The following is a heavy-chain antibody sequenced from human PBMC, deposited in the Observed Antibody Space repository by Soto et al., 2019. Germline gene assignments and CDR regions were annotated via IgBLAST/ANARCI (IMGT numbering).Heavy chain of an antibody. D-gene: IGHD2-15*01. CDR1: GGTFSSYA. V-gene: IGHV1-69*13. CDR2: IIPIFGTA. Sequence: ASEKVSCKASGGTFSSYAISWVRQAPGQGLEWMGGIIPIFGTANYAQKFQGRVTITADESTSTAYMELSSLRSEDTAVYYCARYCSGGSCYLNWFDPWGQGTLVTVSS. CDR3: ARYCSGGSCYLNWFDP. J-gene: IGHJ5*02.